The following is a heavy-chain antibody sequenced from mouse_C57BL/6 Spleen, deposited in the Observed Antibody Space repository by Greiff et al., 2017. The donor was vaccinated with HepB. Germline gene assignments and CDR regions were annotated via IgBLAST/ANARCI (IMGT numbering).Heavy chain of an antibody. Sequence: QVQLQQSGAELVRPGASVTLSCKASGYTFTDYEMHWVKQTPVHGLEWIGAIDPETGGTAYNQKFKGKAILTADKSSSTAYMELRSLTSEDSAVYYCTRSGFYYYGSSSDYWGQGTTLTVSS. CDR1: GYTFTDYE. CDR3: TRSGFYYYGSSSDY. J-gene: IGHJ2*01. D-gene: IGHD1-1*01. V-gene: IGHV1-15*01. CDR2: IDPETGGT.